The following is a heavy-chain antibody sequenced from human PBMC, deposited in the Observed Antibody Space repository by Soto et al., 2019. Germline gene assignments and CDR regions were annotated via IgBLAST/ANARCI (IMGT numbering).Heavy chain of an antibody. D-gene: IGHD3-16*01. V-gene: IGHV1-18*01. CDR3: VLVDNYVTPTPQDV. Sequence: QVQLVQSGDEVKKPGASVKVSCKASGYIFVNYGIAWVRQAPGQGLEWMGWISTYTGNTHSASKVQGRLTMTTDTSTSTAYMDLGSLTSDATAVYYCVLVDNYVTPTPQDVWGQGTTVTVSS. J-gene: IGHJ6*02. CDR2: ISTYTGNT. CDR1: GYIFVNYG.